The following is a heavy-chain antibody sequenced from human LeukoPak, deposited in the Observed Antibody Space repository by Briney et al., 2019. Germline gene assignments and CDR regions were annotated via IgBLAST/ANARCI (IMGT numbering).Heavy chain of an antibody. CDR2: ISGSCGGT. J-gene: IGHJ6*03. D-gene: IGHD1-26*01. CDR1: GFTFSTYA. V-gene: IGHV3-23*01. Sequence: GGSLRLSCAASGFTFSTYAMSWVRQAAGKGLEWVSLISGSCGGTYYADSVKGRFTISRDNSKNTLYLQLNSLRVEDTAVYYCAKNRGAGSHYYYHMNVWGKGTTVTVSS. CDR3: AKNRGAGSHYYYHMNV.